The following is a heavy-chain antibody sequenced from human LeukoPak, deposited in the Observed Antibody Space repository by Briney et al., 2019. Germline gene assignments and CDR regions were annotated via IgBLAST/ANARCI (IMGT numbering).Heavy chain of an antibody. D-gene: IGHD3-22*01. J-gene: IGHJ6*03. CDR1: GFTFSDYY. V-gene: IGHV3-11*01. Sequence: GGSLRLSCAASGFTFSDYYMSWMRQAPGKGLEWVSYISSSGSTIYYADSVKGRFTISRDNAKNSLYLQMNSLRAEDTAVYYCARDYYDSSGYYNEGYMDVWGKGTTVTVSS. CDR2: ISSSGSTI. CDR3: ARDYYDSSGYYNEGYMDV.